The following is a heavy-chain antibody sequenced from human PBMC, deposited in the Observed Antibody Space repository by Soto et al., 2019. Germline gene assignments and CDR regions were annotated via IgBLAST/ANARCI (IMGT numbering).Heavy chain of an antibody. CDR1: GFTVSSNY. V-gene: IGHV3-53*04. J-gene: IGHJ6*03. CDR3: ARTGADIVVVPAATKYYYYYYMDV. D-gene: IGHD2-2*01. Sequence: GGSLRLSCAASGFTVSSNYMSWVRQAPGKGLEWVSVIYSGGSTYYADSVKGRFTISRHNSKNTLYLQMNSLRAEDTAVYYCARTGADIVVVPAATKYYYYYYMDVWGKGTTVTVSS. CDR2: IYSGGST.